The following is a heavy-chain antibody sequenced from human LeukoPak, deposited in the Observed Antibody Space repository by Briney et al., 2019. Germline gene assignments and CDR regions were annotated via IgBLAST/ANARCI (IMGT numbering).Heavy chain of an antibody. J-gene: IGHJ4*02. CDR1: GFTFSNDW. D-gene: IGHD1-26*01. CDR3: ARGRGGSYHY. Sequence: GGSLRLSCAASGFTFSNDWMHWVRQAPGKGLVWVSRINTDGSTTTYADSVKGRFTISRDNAKNTLYLQMNSLEVQDTAVYYCARGRGGSYHYWGQGTLVTVSS. CDR2: INTDGSTT. V-gene: IGHV3-74*01.